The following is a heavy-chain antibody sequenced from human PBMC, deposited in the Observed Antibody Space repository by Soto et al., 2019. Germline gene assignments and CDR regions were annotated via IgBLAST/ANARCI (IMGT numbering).Heavy chain of an antibody. Sequence: QVQLQESGPGLVKPSGTLSLTCAVSSGSISSSNWWSWVRQPPGKGLEWIGEIYHSGSSNYIPSLKSRVNISVDKSKNQFSLKLSSVTAADTAVYYGARDSSGGFDYWGQGTLVTVSS. CDR3: ARDSSGGFDY. V-gene: IGHV4-4*02. J-gene: IGHJ4*02. CDR1: SGSISSSNW. D-gene: IGHD3-16*01. CDR2: IYHSGSS.